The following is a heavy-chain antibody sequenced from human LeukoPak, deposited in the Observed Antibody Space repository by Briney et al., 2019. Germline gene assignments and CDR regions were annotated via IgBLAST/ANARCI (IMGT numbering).Heavy chain of an antibody. CDR2: IYSGGST. D-gene: IGHD6-13*01. CDR1: GFTFSSYG. Sequence: GGSLRLSCAASGFTFSSYGMHWVRQAPGKGLEWVLVIYSGGSTYFADSVKGRFTISRDYSKNTLYLQINSLRAEDTAVYYCARALSSSWYAFRSNWFDPWGQGTLVSVSS. CDR3: ARALSSSWYAFRSNWFDP. J-gene: IGHJ5*02. V-gene: IGHV3-53*01.